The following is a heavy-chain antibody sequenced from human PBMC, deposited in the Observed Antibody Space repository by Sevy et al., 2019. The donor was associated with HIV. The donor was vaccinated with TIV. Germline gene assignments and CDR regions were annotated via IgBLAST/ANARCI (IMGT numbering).Heavy chain of an antibody. Sequence: GGSQRLSCAASGFTFSSYAMSWVRQAPGKGLEWVSAISGSGGRTYYADSVKGRFTISRDNSKNTLYLQMNSLRAEDTAVYDCAKDFRQYSSSLGCDFDYWGQGTLVTVSS. J-gene: IGHJ4*02. D-gene: IGHD6-6*01. CDR3: AKDFRQYSSSLGCDFDY. CDR1: GFTFSSYA. CDR2: ISGSGGRT. V-gene: IGHV3-23*01.